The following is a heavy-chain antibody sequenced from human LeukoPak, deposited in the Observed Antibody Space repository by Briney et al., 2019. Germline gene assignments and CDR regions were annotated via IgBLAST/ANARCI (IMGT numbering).Heavy chain of an antibody. V-gene: IGHV3-7*01. CDR2: IKQDGSEK. Sequence: GGSLRLSCAASGFTFSSYWMTWIRQAPGKGLEWVANIKQDGSEKYYVDSVKGRFTISRDNARNSLYLQMNSLRAEDTAVYYCARDTGGGYSCYDCWGQGTLVTVSS. CDR1: GFTFSSYW. CDR3: ARDTGGGYSCYDC. D-gene: IGHD5-18*01. J-gene: IGHJ4*02.